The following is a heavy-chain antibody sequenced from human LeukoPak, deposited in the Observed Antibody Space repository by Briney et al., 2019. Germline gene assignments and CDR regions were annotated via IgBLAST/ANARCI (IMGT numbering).Heavy chain of an antibody. J-gene: IGHJ4*02. V-gene: IGHV4-39*07. Sequence: SETLSLTCTVSGGSISSSSYYWGWIRQPPGKGLEWIGSIYYSGSTYYNPSLKSRVTISVDTSKNQFSLKLSSVTAADTAVYYCARDSKSSGWDFDYWGQGTLVTVSS. CDR2: IYYSGST. D-gene: IGHD6-19*01. CDR1: GGSISSSSYY. CDR3: ARDSKSSGWDFDY.